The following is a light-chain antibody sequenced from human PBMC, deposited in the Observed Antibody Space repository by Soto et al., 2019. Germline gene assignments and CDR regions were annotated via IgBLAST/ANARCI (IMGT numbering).Light chain of an antibody. CDR1: TSDVGTYDS. CDR3: SSYTSINTLV. Sequence: QLVLTQPASVSGSPGQSITISCTGTTSDVGTYDSVSWYQQHPGKAPKLLISDVSDRPSGFSNRFSGSKSGNTASLTISGLQPEDEADYYCSSYTSINTLVFGGGTQLTVL. J-gene: IGLJ2*01. V-gene: IGLV2-14*03. CDR2: DVS.